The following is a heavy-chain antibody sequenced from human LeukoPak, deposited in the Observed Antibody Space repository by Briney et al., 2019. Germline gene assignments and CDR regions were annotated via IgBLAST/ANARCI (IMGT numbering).Heavy chain of an antibody. J-gene: IGHJ4*02. V-gene: IGHV1-69*04. CDR2: IIPNLGIA. Sequence: SVKVSCKASGGTFSSYAISWVRQAPGQGLEWMGRIIPNLGIANYAQKFQGRVTITADKSTSTAYMELSSLRSEDTAVYYCARVISHCFDYWGQGTLVTVSS. CDR1: GGTFSSYA. CDR3: ARVISHCFDY.